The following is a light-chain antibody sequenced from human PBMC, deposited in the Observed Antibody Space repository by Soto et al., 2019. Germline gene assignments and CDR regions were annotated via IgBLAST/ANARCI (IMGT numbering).Light chain of an antibody. Sequence: QSALTQPASVSGSPGQSITISCTGTSSDVGGYNYVSWYQQHPGKAPKLMIYDVSNRPSGVSNRFSGSKSGNTASLTISGLQAEDEADYYCSSYTSSSTLVYVFGTGTKGTVL. V-gene: IGLV2-14*01. CDR2: DVS. J-gene: IGLJ1*01. CDR1: SSDVGGYNY. CDR3: SSYTSSSTLVYV.